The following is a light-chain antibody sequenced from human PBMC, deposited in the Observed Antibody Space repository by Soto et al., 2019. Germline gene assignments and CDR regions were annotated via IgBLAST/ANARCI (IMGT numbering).Light chain of an antibody. Sequence: DIVMTQSPDSLAVSLGERATINCKSSQSVLYSSNNKNSVAWYQQKPGQPPQLLIYWASTRESGVPDRFSGSESGTDFTLTISSLQAEDVAVYYCQHYYSIPWTFGQGTKVDIK. V-gene: IGKV4-1*01. CDR1: QSVLYSSNNKNS. CDR2: WAS. CDR3: QHYYSIPWT. J-gene: IGKJ1*01.